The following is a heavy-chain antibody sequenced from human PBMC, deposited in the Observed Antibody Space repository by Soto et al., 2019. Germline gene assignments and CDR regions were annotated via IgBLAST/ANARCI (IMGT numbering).Heavy chain of an antibody. CDR1: GGSISGYY. Sequence: SETLSLTCTFSGGSISGYYWSWIRQPPGKGLEWVGYIYYSGSTNYNPSLKSRVTISVDTSKNQFSLKLSSVTAADTAVYYCDRETYGDYVGYFDPWGQGIQVTVS. CDR3: DRETYGDYVGYFDP. CDR2: IYYSGST. D-gene: IGHD4-17*01. V-gene: IGHV4-59*08. J-gene: IGHJ5*02.